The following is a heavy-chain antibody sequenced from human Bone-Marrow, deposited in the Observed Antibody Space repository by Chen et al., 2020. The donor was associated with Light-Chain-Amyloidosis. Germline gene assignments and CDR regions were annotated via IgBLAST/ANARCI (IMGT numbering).Heavy chain of an antibody. D-gene: IGHD2-8*02. CDR2: IVGDGRST. CDR3: AKSPRYSTGRFDY. Sequence: EVQLVESGGGVVQPGGSLTLSCAGSGFTFEDYAMHWVRQAPGKGLEWVSLIVGDGRSTYYADSVKGRFTISRDNNKNSLSLQMNSLKSEDTALYYCAKSPRYSTGRFDYWGQGTLVTVSS. CDR1: GFTFEDYA. J-gene: IGHJ4*02. V-gene: IGHV3-43*02.